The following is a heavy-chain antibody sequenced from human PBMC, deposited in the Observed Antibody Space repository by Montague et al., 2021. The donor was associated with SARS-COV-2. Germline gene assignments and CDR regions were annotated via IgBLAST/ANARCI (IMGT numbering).Heavy chain of an antibody. D-gene: IGHD3-10*01. V-gene: IGHV4-34*01. J-gene: IGHJ6*02. CDR3: ARVRYYGSGTSLGMDF. CDR2: INHSGST. CDR1: GGSFSGYY. Sequence: SETLSLTCAVYGGSFSGYYWSWIRQPPGKGLEWVGEINHSGSTNYNPSLKSRVTMSVDTSKNQFSLKLSSVTAADTAVYYCARVRYYGSGTSLGMDFWGQGTTVTVSS.